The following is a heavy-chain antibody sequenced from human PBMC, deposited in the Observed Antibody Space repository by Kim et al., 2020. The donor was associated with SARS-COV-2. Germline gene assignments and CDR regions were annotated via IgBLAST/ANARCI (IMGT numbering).Heavy chain of an antibody. D-gene: IGHD2-2*01. Sequence: GRGGEPNYATPVNGRFTNSRDNSKKKLYLQMNSRRAEDTAVYYCAKLVADYWGQGTPVTVSS. J-gene: IGHJ4*02. CDR3: AKLVADY. V-gene: IGHV3-23*01. CDR2: GRGGEP.